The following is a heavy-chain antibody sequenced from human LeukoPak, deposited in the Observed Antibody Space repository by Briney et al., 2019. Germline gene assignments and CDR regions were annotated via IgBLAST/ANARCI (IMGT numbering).Heavy chain of an antibody. J-gene: IGHJ6*04. V-gene: IGHV4-61*01. CDR1: GGSVSSGSYY. Sequence: SETLSLTCTVSGGSVSSGSYYWSWIRPPQGKGLEGVGSIYGSGRTNYNPSMSRRVTISVDTSKNQFSLKLSPVTAADTAVYYCARGRLYCSGGSCYSYYYYGMDVWGKGTTVTVSS. CDR2: IYGSGRT. CDR3: ARGRLYCSGGSCYSYYYYGMDV. D-gene: IGHD2-15*01.